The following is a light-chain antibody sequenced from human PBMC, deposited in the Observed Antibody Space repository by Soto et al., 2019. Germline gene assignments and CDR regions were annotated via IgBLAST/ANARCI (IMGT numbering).Light chain of an antibody. CDR1: YSNIGGNS. CDR3: AAWDDGMRAWV. Sequence: QSVLTQSPSASATPGQRVTISCSGSYSNIGGNSVNWYQQLPRSAPKLLIYADSQRPSGVPDRFSGAKSGTSASLDISGLQSEDEADYYCAAWDDGMRAWVFGGGTKVTVL. CDR2: ADS. V-gene: IGLV1-44*01. J-gene: IGLJ3*02.